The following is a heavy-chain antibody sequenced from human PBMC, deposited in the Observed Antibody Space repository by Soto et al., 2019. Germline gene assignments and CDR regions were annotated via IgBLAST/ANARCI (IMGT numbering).Heavy chain of an antibody. Sequence: SETLSLTCTVSNGSITSHYWSWIRQSPGKGLEWIGYIYFTGSTNYNPSLQTRVAMSLDTSKNQFSLDLSSVTAADTALYYCAAAPNWNYFDFWGRGNLVTVSS. J-gene: IGHJ4*02. CDR1: NGSITSHY. V-gene: IGHV4-59*11. CDR2: IYFTGST. CDR3: AAAPNWNYFDF. D-gene: IGHD2-15*01.